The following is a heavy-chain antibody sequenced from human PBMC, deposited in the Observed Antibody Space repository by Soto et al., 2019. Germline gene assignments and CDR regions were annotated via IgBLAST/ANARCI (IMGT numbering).Heavy chain of an antibody. V-gene: IGHV4-31*03. D-gene: IGHD3-10*01. CDR2: IYYSGST. J-gene: IGHJ4*02. CDR1: GGSISSGGYX. Sequence: QVQLQESGPGLVKPSQTLSLTCTVSGGSISSGGYXWSWIRQHPGKGLEWIGYIYYSGSTYYNPSLKSRVTISVDTSKNQXSLKLSSVTAAXTAVYYCARGVTLVRGVIHTPYFDYWGQGALVTVSS. CDR3: ARGVTLVRGVIHTPYFDY.